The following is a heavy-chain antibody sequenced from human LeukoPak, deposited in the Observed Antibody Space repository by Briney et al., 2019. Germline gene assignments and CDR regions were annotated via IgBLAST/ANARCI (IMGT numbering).Heavy chain of an antibody. CDR3: ASSRSSSGWSLIDY. CDR2: IYYSGST. V-gene: IGHV4-59*01. J-gene: IGHJ4*02. D-gene: IGHD6-19*01. CDR1: GGSINSYY. Sequence: SETLSLTCTVSGGSINSYYWSWIRQPPGKGLEWVGYIYYSGSTNYRPSLKRRVTISVDTSKNQFSLKVSSVTAADTAVYYCASSRSSSGWSLIDYWGQGALVTVSS.